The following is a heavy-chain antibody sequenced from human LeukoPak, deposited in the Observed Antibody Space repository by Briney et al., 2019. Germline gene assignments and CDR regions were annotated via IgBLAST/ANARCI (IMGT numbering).Heavy chain of an antibody. CDR2: ISYNGNNN. CDR3: ARDRNSGSYFSVLFDY. J-gene: IGHJ4*02. D-gene: IGHD1-26*01. CDR1: GFTFSTYA. Sequence: GGSLRLSCAASGFTFSTYAMHWVRQAPGKGLEWVTFISYNGNNNDYADSVKGRFSISRDNSNNTLFLQMNSLRPEDTAVYYCARDRNSGSYFSVLFDYWGQGTLVTVSS. V-gene: IGHV3-30-3*01.